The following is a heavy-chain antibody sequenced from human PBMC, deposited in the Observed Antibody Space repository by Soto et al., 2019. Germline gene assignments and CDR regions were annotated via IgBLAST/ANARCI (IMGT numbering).Heavy chain of an antibody. CDR1: GGTFSSYA. J-gene: IGHJ5*02. CDR2: IIPIFGTA. CDR3: ARGFCSGGSCYGDVSWFDP. Sequence: SVKVSCKASGGTFSSYAISWVRQAPGQGLEWMGGIIPIFGTANYAQKFQGRVTITADESTSTAYMELSSLRSEDTAVYYCARGFCSGGSCYGDVSWFDPWGQGTLVTVSS. V-gene: IGHV1-69*13. D-gene: IGHD2-15*01.